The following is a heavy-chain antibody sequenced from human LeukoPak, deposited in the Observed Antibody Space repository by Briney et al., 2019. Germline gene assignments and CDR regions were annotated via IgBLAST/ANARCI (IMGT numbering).Heavy chain of an antibody. V-gene: IGHV4-59*01. CDR3: ASITYPDFWSGYYGYFDY. CDR1: GGSISSYY. D-gene: IGHD3-3*01. Sequence: SETLSLTCTVSGGSISSYYWSWIRQPPGKGLEWIGYIYYSGSTNYNPSLKSRVTISVDTSKNQFSLKLSSVSAADTAVYYCASITYPDFWSGYYGYFDYWGQGTLVTVSS. J-gene: IGHJ4*02. CDR2: IYYSGST.